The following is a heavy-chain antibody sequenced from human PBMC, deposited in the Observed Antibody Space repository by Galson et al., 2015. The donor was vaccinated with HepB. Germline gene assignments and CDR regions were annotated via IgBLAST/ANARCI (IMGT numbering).Heavy chain of an antibody. CDR3: ARTFYYDSSGYFVY. Sequence: SLRLSCAASGFTFSSYWMHWVRQAPGKGLVWVSRINRDGSSTSYAASANGRFTISRDNAKNTLYLRMNSLRAEDTAVYYCARTFYYDSSGYFVYWGQGTLVTVSS. V-gene: IGHV3-74*01. D-gene: IGHD3-22*01. CDR1: GFTFSSYW. CDR2: INRDGSST. J-gene: IGHJ4*02.